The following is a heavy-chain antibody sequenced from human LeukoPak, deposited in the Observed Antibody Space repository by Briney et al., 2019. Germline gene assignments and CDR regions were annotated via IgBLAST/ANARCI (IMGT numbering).Heavy chain of an antibody. J-gene: IGHJ4*02. D-gene: IGHD1-26*01. V-gene: IGHV1-18*01. Sequence: ASVKVSCKASGYTFTSYGISWVRQAPGQGLEWMGWISAYNGNTNYAQKLQGRVTMTRDTSTSTVYMELSSLRSEDTAVYYCARGNWELLEVYYFDYWGQGTLVTVSS. CDR3: ARGNWELLEVYYFDY. CDR1: GYTFTSYG. CDR2: ISAYNGNT.